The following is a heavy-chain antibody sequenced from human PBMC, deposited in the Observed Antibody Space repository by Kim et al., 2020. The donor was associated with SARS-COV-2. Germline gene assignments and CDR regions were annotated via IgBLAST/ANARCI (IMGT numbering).Heavy chain of an antibody. CDR2: IKQDGNQK. J-gene: IGHJ3*02. V-gene: IGHV3-7*01. Sequence: GGSLRLSCAASGFTFSSYWMTWVRQAPGKGLEWVANIKQDGNQKYYVDSVKGRFTIFRDNAKNSLYLQMNSLRDEDTAVYYCARDGDLYSSGKDAFDIWGQGTMVTVSS. CDR3: ARDGDLYSSGKDAFDI. CDR1: GFTFSSYW. D-gene: IGHD6-19*01.